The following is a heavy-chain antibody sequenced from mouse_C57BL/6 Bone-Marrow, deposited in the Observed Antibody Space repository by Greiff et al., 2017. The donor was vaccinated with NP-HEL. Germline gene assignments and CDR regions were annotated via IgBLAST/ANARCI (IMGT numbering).Heavy chain of an antibody. CDR1: GFSLSTSGMG. D-gene: IGHD2-4*01. CDR2: IYWDDDK. V-gene: IGHV8-12*01. CDR3: ARRAKGANDYDVWYFDV. Sequence: QVTLKESGPGILQSSQTLSLTCSFSGFSLSTSGMGVSWIRQPSGKGLEWLAHIYWDDDKRYNPSLKSRLTISKDTSRNQVFLKITSVDTADTATYYCARRAKGANDYDVWYFDVWGTGTTVTVSS. J-gene: IGHJ1*03.